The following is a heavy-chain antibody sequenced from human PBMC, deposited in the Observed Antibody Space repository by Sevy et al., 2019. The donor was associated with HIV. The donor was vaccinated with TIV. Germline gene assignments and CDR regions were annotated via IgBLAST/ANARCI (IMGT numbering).Heavy chain of an antibody. J-gene: IGHJ6*02. CDR1: GYTFSESGYY. D-gene: IGHD3-3*01. Sequence: ASVKFSCKASGYTFSESGYYVHWVRQAPGQGLEWMGWINPKSGATNYAQKFQGRVTMTRDTSVSTANMELSRLTSDDTAVYYCARESYDFWTGPVDYDYGMDVWGQGTTVTVSS. V-gene: IGHV1-2*02. CDR2: INPKSGAT. CDR3: ARESYDFWTGPVDYDYGMDV.